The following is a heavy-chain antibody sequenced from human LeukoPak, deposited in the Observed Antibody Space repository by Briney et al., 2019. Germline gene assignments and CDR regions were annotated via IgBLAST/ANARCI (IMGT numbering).Heavy chain of an antibody. V-gene: IGHV3-73*01. D-gene: IGHD2-21*02. CDR2: IRSKANSYAT. CDR1: GFTFSGSA. Sequence: GGSLRLSCAASGFTFSGSAMHWVRQASGKGMEWVGRIRSKANSYATAYAASVKGRFTISRDDSKNTAYLQMNSLKTEDTAVYYCTRRSSRGRCGGDCYSDYWGQGTLVTVSS. J-gene: IGHJ4*02. CDR3: TRRSSRGRCGGDCYSDY.